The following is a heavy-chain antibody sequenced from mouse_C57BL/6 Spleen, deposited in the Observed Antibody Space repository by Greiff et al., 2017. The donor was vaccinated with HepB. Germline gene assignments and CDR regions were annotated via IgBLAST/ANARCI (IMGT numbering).Heavy chain of an antibody. Sequence: EVQLQESGGGLVKPGGSLKLSCAASGFTFSSYAMSWVRQTPEKRLEWVATISDGGSYTYYPDNVKGRFTISRDNAKNNLYLQMSHLKSEDTAMYYCARDEIVTGFAYWGQGTLVTVSA. D-gene: IGHD2-5*01. CDR1: GFTFSSYA. J-gene: IGHJ3*01. CDR2: ISDGGSYT. V-gene: IGHV5-4*01. CDR3: ARDEIVTGFAY.